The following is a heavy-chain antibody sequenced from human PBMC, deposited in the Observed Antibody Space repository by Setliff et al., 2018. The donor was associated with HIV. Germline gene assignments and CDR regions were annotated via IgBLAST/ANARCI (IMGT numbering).Heavy chain of an antibody. CDR2: INPSGGT. D-gene: IGHD1-26*01. Sequence: SETLSLTCAVYGESFNGFYWNWIRQPPGKGLEWIGEINPSGGTNYNPSLKSRVTISVDTSKNQFSLKLSSVTAADTAGYYCARTYSGSPDYWGQGTLVTVSS. CDR3: ARTYSGSPDY. CDR1: GESFNGFY. V-gene: IGHV4-34*01. J-gene: IGHJ4*02.